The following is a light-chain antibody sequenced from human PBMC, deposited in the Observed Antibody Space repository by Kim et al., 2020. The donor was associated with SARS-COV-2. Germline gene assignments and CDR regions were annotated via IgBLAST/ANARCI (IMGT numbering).Light chain of an antibody. CDR3: QQYNIWPYT. V-gene: IGKV3-15*01. CDR2: GAS. CDR1: QSVSSN. J-gene: IGKJ2*01. Sequence: SVSTGERATLACRASQSVSSNLAWYQQKPGQAPRLLIYGASTRATGIPARFSGSGSGTEFTLTISSLQSEDFAVYYCQQYNIWPYTFGQGTKLEI.